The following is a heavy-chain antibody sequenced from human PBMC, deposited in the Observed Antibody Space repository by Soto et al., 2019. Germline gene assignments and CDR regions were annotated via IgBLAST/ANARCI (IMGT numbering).Heavy chain of an antibody. Sequence: EVHLLESGGGLVQPGGSLRLSCAASGFTFSNHAMSWVRQTPGEGLEWVSGISFSGDNTYYADCVRGRFTVSRDNSKSTLYLQMNSLRAEDTAVYYCAKRFTLFGANKLSPDADYWGQGTLVTVSS. CDR2: ISFSGDNT. J-gene: IGHJ4*02. CDR1: GFTFSNHA. V-gene: IGHV3-23*01. D-gene: IGHD3-16*01. CDR3: AKRFTLFGANKLSPDADY.